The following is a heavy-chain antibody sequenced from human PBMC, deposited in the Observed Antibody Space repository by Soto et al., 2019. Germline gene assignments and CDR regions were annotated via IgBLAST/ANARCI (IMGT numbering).Heavy chain of an antibody. V-gene: IGHV4-4*02. J-gene: IGHJ4*02. CDR3: SRRDYYGSGRGYFDY. CDR2: IYHSENT. D-gene: IGHD3-10*01. CDR1: SNSISNANW. Sequence: PSATQYLTCAIISNSISNANWWSATGEPPGKGLEWIGEIYHSENTNYNPSLKSRVTISVDKSKNQFSLKLSSMTAADTAVYYCSRRDYYGSGRGYFDYWGQGILVTVS.